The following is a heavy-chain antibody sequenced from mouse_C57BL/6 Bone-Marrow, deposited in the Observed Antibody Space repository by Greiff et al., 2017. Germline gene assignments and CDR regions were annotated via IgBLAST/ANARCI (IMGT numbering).Heavy chain of an antibody. J-gene: IGHJ2*01. D-gene: IGHD4-1*01. CDR2: IYPSDSET. CDR3: ARKGNWEGLDY. V-gene: IGHV1-61*01. Sequence: QVQLQQSGAELVRPGSSVKLSCKASGYTFTSYWMDWVKQRPGQGLEWIGNIYPSDSETHYNQKFKDKATLTVDKSSSTAYMQLSSLTSEDSAVYYCARKGNWEGLDYWGQGTTLTVSS. CDR1: GYTFTSYW.